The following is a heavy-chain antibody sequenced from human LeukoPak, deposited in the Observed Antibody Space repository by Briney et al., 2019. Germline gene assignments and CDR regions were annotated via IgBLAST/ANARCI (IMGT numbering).Heavy chain of an antibody. CDR1: GFTFSDYW. D-gene: IGHD3-9*01. J-gene: IGHJ4*02. V-gene: IGHV3-7*03. CDR3: ARGQGWLSDS. Sequence: GGSLRLSCATSGFTFSDYWMNWFRQAPGKGLEWVAIIKQDGSEKHYVDLVKGRFTISRDNDRNSLFLQTNGLRDDDTAVYYCARGQGWLSDSWGQGILVTVTS. CDR2: IKQDGSEK.